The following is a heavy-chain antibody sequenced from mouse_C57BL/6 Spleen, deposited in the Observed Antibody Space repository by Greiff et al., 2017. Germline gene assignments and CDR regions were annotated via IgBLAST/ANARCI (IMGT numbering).Heavy chain of an antibody. CDR1: GFTFSDFY. CDR2: SRNKANDYTT. Sequence: EVMLVESGGGLVQSGRSLRLSCATSGFTFSDFYMEWVRQAPGQGLEWIAASRNKANDYTTEYSASVKGRFIVSRDTSQSILYLQMKALRAEDTAIYYCARDSVYDGYPAWFAYWGQGTLVTVSA. J-gene: IGHJ3*01. V-gene: IGHV7-1*01. CDR3: ARDSVYDGYPAWFAY. D-gene: IGHD2-3*01.